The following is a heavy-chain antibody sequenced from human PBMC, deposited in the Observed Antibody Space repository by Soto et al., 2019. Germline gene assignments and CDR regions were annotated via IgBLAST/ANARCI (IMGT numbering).Heavy chain of an antibody. J-gene: IGHJ4*02. CDR3: ARYDFWSGDRYFDY. Sequence: ASVKVSCKASGYTCTSYGIHWVRHAQGQRLEWMGWISAYNGNTNYAQKLQGRVTMTKDTSTSTAYMELRSLRADDTAVYYCARYDFWSGDRYFDYWGQGTLVTVSS. V-gene: IGHV1-18*01. D-gene: IGHD3-3*01. CDR2: ISAYNGNT. CDR1: GYTCTSYG.